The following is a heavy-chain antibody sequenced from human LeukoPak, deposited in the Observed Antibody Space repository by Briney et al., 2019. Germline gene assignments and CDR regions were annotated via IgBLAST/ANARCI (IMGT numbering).Heavy chain of an antibody. J-gene: IGHJ4*02. V-gene: IGHV3-21*01. CDR2: ISSSSTYI. CDR1: GFTFSSYS. D-gene: IGHD6-19*01. Sequence: GRSLRLSCAASGFTFSSYSMNWVRQAPGKGLEWVSSISSSSTYIYFADSVKGRFTVSRDDAKNSLYLQMNILRAEDTAVYYCAGYSYSSGWYRTVSEYWGQGTLVTVSS. CDR3: AGYSYSSGWYRTVSEY.